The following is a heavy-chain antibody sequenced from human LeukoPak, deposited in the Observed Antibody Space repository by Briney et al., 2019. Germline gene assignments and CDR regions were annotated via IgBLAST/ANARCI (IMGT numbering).Heavy chain of an antibody. V-gene: IGHV3-7*01. Sequence: GGSLRLSCAVSGLTFSSSWMDWVRRAPGKGLEWVASINPEGSEIYSADSVKGRFTISRDNAKNSLYLQMDSLRVEDTAFYYCARDLAYSRLDYWGQGMLVTVSS. CDR1: GLTFSSSW. J-gene: IGHJ4*02. CDR3: ARDLAYSRLDY. D-gene: IGHD5-18*01. CDR2: INPEGSEI.